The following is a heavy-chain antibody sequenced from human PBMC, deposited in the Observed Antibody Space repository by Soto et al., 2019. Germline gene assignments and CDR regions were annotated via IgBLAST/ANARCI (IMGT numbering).Heavy chain of an antibody. D-gene: IGHD6-13*01. CDR1: GYSISSGYY. CDR2: IYHSGST. J-gene: IGHJ4*02. CDR3: AGQSTGYSVEVDY. Sequence: SETLSLTCAVSGYSISSGYYWGWIRQPPGKGLEWIGSIYHSGSTYYNPSLKSRATISVDTSKNQFSLKLTSVTAADTAVYYGAGQSTGYSVEVDYWGQGTRVTVSS. V-gene: IGHV4-38-2*01.